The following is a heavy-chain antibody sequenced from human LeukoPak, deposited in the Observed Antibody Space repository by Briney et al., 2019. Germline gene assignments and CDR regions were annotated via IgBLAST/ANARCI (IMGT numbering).Heavy chain of an antibody. CDR1: GGSFSGYY. CDR2: INRSGST. CDR3: ARQRGYHYDSTTNRFSDL. D-gene: IGHD3-22*01. Sequence: SETLSLTCAVYGGSFSGYYWSWIRQPPGKALEWIGEINRSGSTNYNPSLKSRVTISVDTSKNQFSLRLSSVTAADTAVYYCARQRGYHYDSTTNRFSDLWGQGTRVTVSS. V-gene: IGHV4-34*01. J-gene: IGHJ5*02.